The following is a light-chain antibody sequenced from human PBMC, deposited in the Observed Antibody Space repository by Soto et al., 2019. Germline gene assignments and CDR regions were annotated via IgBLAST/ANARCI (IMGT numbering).Light chain of an antibody. Sequence: EIVMTQSPATLSVSPGERVTLSCRASQSVSTNLAWYQQKPGQAPRLLIYGVSTMATGIPARFSGSGSGTEFTLTINSLQSEDFAVYYCQQYNNWPPWTFGQGTKVEI. J-gene: IGKJ1*01. V-gene: IGKV3-15*01. CDR2: GVS. CDR1: QSVSTN. CDR3: QQYNNWPPWT.